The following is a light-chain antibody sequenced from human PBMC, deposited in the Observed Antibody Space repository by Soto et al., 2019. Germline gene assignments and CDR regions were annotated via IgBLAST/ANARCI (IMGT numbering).Light chain of an antibody. V-gene: IGKV3-20*01. CDR3: HQYGSSPIT. CDR2: GAS. J-gene: IGKJ5*01. Sequence: VMTQSAATLSVSPGARATLSCRASQSITSNLAWYQQRPGQAPRLLIYGASARATGIPARFSGSVSGTDLTITISRLEPEDGELFYGHQYGSSPITFGQGTRL. CDR1: QSITSN.